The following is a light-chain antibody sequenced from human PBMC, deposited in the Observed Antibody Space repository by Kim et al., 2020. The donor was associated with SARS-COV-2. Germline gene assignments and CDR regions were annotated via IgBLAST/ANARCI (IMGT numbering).Light chain of an antibody. J-gene: IGLJ2*01. CDR1: NNDVGGYKF. CDR2: DVK. V-gene: IGLV2-11*03. Sequence: PGQSVTISCTGTNNDVGGYKFVSWYQQHPGKVPKLIIYDVKTRASGVPDRFSASNSGNTASLTISGLQPDDEADYYCSSYAGRSVVFGGGTQLTVL. CDR3: SSYAGRSVV.